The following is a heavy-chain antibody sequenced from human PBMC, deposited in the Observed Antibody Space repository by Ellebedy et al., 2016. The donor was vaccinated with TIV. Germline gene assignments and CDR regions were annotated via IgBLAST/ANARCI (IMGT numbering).Heavy chain of an antibody. Sequence: ASVKVSXXASGYTFTSYYMHWVRQAPGQGLEWMGKINPSGGSTSYAQKFQGRVTMTRDTSTSTVYMELSSLRSEDTAVYYCARGIAARPGGYWGQGTLVTVSS. CDR1: GYTFTSYY. D-gene: IGHD6-6*01. V-gene: IGHV1-46*01. CDR2: INPSGGST. J-gene: IGHJ4*02. CDR3: ARGIAARPGGY.